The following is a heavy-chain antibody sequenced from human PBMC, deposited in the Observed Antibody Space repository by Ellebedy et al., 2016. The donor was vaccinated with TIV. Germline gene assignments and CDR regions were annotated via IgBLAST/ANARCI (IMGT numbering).Heavy chain of an antibody. J-gene: IGHJ5*02. V-gene: IGHV4-4*02. CDR1: GGSISSSNW. Sequence: SETLSLTXAVSGGSISSSNWWSWVRQPPGKGLEWIGEINHSGSTNYNPSLKSRVTISVDTSKNQFSLKLSSVTAADTAVYYCARTYYYDSSGYYRYNWFDPWGQGTLVTVSS. CDR3: ARTYYYDSSGYYRYNWFDP. D-gene: IGHD3-22*01. CDR2: INHSGST.